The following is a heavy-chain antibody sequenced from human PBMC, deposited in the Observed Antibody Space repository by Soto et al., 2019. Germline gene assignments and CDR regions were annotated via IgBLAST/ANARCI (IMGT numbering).Heavy chain of an antibody. V-gene: IGHV1-46*03. CDR2: INPSGGST. J-gene: IGHJ4*02. CDR3: ARDGRFLEWLTYYFDY. D-gene: IGHD3-3*01. Sequence: ASVKVSCKASGYTFTSYYMHWVRQAPGQGLEWMGIINPSGGSTSYAQKFQGRVTMTRDTSTSTVYMELSSLRSEDTAVYYCARDGRFLEWLTYYFDYWGQGTLVTVSS. CDR1: GYTFTSYY.